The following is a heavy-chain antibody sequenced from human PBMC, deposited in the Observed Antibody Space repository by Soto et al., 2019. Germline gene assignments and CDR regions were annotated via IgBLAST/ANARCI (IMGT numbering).Heavy chain of an antibody. Sequence: ASVKVSCKASGYSFTSYYMHWVRQAPGQGLEWMGIINPSGDSTSYAQNFQGRITMTRDTSTSTVYMELSSLRSEDTAVYYCAKGSKARGDIIDYWGQGTLVTVSS. CDR1: GYSFTSYY. J-gene: IGHJ4*02. CDR3: AKGSKARGDIIDY. CDR2: INPSGDST. D-gene: IGHD5-18*01. V-gene: IGHV1-46*03.